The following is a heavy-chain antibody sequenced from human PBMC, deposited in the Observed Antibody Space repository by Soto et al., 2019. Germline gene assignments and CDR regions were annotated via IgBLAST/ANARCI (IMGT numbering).Heavy chain of an antibody. J-gene: IGHJ6*02. CDR2: INHSGST. Sequence: SETLSLTCAVYGGSFSGYYWSWIRQPPGKGLEWIGEINHSGSTNYNPSLKSRVTISVDTSKNQFSLKLSSVTAADTAVYYCGRGRRGFWSGSTLYYYYGMDVWGQGTTVTVSS. CDR3: GRGRRGFWSGSTLYYYYGMDV. CDR1: GGSFSGYY. D-gene: IGHD3-3*01. V-gene: IGHV4-34*01.